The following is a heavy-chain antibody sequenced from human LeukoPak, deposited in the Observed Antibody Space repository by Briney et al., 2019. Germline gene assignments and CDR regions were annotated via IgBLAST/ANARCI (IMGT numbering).Heavy chain of an antibody. CDR1: GGSISHYY. Sequence: SETLSLTCTVSGGSISHYYWSWIRQSPGKGLEWIGYIYYSGTTNYNPSLKSRVTISVDTSRNQFSLQLRSVTAADTAVYYCAREDPQTTVPEGMDVWGQGTTVIVSS. V-gene: IGHV4-59*01. D-gene: IGHD4-17*01. J-gene: IGHJ6*02. CDR3: AREDPQTTVPEGMDV. CDR2: IYYSGTT.